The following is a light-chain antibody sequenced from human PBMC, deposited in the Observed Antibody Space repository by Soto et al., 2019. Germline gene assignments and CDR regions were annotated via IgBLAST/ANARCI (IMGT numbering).Light chain of an antibody. CDR1: QSLSGNY. J-gene: IGKJ2*01. V-gene: IGKV3-20*01. CDR3: HHYGSSPYT. CDR2: GVS. Sequence: EIVLTQSPGTLSLSPGERATLSCRASQSLSGNYLAWYQQKPGQAPRLLIFGVSSRATGIPDRFSGSGSGTDFTLTINRLEPEVFAVYYCHHYGSSPYTFGLGTKLEIK.